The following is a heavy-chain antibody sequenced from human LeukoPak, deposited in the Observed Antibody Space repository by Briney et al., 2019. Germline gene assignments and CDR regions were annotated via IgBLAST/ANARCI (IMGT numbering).Heavy chain of an antibody. CDR3: ARDREQWLEAGYNWFDP. CDR1: GFTFSSYG. J-gene: IGHJ5*02. Sequence: GGSLRLSCAASGFTFSSYGMHWVRQAPGKGLEWVAVISYDGSNKYYADSVKGRFTISRDNSKNTLYLQMNSLRAEDTAVYYCARDREQWLEAGYNWFDPWGQGTLVTVSS. CDR2: ISYDGSNK. V-gene: IGHV3-30*19. D-gene: IGHD6-19*01.